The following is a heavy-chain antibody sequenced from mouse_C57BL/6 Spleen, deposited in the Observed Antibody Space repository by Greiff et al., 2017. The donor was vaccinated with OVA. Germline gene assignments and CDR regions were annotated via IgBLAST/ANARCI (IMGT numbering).Heavy chain of an antibody. J-gene: IGHJ1*03. D-gene: IGHD1-1*01. CDR1: GYTFTSYW. Sequence: QVQLQQPGAELVKPGASVKLSCKASGYTFTSYWMQWVKQRPGQGLEWIGEIDPSDSYTNYNQKFKGKATLTVDTSSSTAYLQLSSLTSEDSAVYYCARSTTVVAKDFDVWGKGTTVTVSS. CDR3: ARSTTVVAKDFDV. CDR2: IDPSDSYT. V-gene: IGHV1-50*01.